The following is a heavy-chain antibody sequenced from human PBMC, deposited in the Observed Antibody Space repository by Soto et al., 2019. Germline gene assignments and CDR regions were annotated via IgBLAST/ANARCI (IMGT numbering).Heavy chain of an antibody. J-gene: IGHJ4*02. V-gene: IGHV3-73*01. Sequence: PVGSLRLSCAASGFTFSGSAMHWVRKASGKGLEWVGRIRSKANSYATAYAASVKGRFTISRDDSKNTAYLQMNSLKTEDTAVYYCTRPKSGYYPDYWGQGTLVTVSS. CDR1: GFTFSGSA. CDR2: IRSKANSYAT. CDR3: TRPKSGYYPDY. D-gene: IGHD3-22*01.